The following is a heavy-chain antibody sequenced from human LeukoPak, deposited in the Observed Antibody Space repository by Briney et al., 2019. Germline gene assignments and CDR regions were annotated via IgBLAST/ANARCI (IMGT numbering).Heavy chain of an antibody. J-gene: IGHJ3*02. CDR3: ARGGPDITMIVVDAFDI. D-gene: IGHD3-22*01. V-gene: IGHV1-18*04. CDR2: ISAYNGNT. Sequence: ASVKVSCKASGYTFTSYYMHWVRQAPGQGLEWMGWISAYNGNTNYAQKLQGRVTMTTDTSTSTAYMELRSLRSDDTAVYYCARGGPDITMIVVDAFDIWGQGTMVTVSS. CDR1: GYTFTSYY.